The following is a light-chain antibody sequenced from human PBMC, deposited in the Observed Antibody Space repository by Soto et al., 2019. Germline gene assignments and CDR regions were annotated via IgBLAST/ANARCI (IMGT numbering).Light chain of an antibody. J-gene: IGLJ1*01. V-gene: IGLV2-14*01. CDR1: SSDVGGYNY. CDR3: SSYTSSSTLFYV. CDR2: DVS. Sequence: QSVLTQPASVSGSPGQSITISCTGTSSDVGGYNYVSWYQQHPGKAPKLMIYDVSNRPSGVSNLFSGSKSGNTASLTISGLQAEDEADYYCSSYTSSSTLFYVFGTGTKVTVL.